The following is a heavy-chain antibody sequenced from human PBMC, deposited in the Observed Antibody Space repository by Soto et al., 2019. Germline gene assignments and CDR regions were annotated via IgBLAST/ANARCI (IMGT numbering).Heavy chain of an antibody. D-gene: IGHD3-22*01. Sequence: QVQLVQSGAEVKKPGASVKVSCKASGYTFTSYGISWVRQAPGQGLEWMVWISAYNGNTNYAQKLQGRVTMTTDTSTSTAYMELRSLRSDDTAVYYCARERDYYDSSGYFTNSIDYWGQGTLVTVSS. CDR3: ARERDYYDSSGYFTNSIDY. J-gene: IGHJ4*02. CDR2: ISAYNGNT. CDR1: GYTFTSYG. V-gene: IGHV1-18*01.